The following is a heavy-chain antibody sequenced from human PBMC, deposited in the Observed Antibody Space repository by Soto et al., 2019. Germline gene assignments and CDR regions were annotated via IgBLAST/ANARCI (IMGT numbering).Heavy chain of an antibody. D-gene: IGHD2-15*01. CDR1: GFTFSDYY. CDR2: ISSSSSYT. J-gene: IGHJ6*02. V-gene: IGHV3-11*06. CDR3: ARDGGYCSGGSCPNYYYGMDV. Sequence: GGSLRLSCAASGFTFSDYYMSWIRQAPGKGLEWVSYISSSSSYTNYADSVKGRFTISRDNAKNSLYLQMNSLRAEDTAVYYCARDGGYCSGGSCPNYYYGMDVWGQGTTVTVSS.